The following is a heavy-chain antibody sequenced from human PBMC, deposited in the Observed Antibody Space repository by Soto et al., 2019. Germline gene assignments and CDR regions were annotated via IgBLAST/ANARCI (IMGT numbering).Heavy chain of an antibody. CDR3: AKDQHYGMDV. Sequence: QVQLVESGGGVVQPVRSLRLSCAASGFTFSSYGMHWVRQAPGKGLEWVAVISYDGSNKYYADSVKGRFTISRDNSKNTLYLQMNSLRAEDTAVYYCAKDQHYGMDVWGQGTTVTVSS. J-gene: IGHJ6*02. CDR1: GFTFSSYG. V-gene: IGHV3-30*18. CDR2: ISYDGSNK.